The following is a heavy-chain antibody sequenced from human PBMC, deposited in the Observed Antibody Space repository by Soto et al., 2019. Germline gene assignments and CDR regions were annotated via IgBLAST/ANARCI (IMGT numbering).Heavy chain of an antibody. CDR1: GFTFSSYG. CDR2: IWYDGSNK. V-gene: IGHV3-33*01. CDR3: ARDRAYCCAGCYIDYYYYCMDV. Sequence: GGSLRLSCAASGFTFSSYGMHWVRQAPGKGLEWVAVIWYDGSNKYYADSVEGRFTISRDNSKNTLYLQMNSLRAEDTAVYYCARDRAYCCAGCYIDYYYYCMDVWGQGTTVTVSS. J-gene: IGHJ6*02. D-gene: IGHD2-21*02.